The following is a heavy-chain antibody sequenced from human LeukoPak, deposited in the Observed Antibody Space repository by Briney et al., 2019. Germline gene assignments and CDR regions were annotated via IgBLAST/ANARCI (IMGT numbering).Heavy chain of an antibody. V-gene: IGHV3-23*01. CDR3: AKTPDSRIAVAGLVFDY. CDR1: GFTFSSYA. CDR2: ITDSGGTT. D-gene: IGHD6-19*01. Sequence: GGSLRLSCAASGFTFSSYAMSWVRQAPGKGLEWVSTITDSGGTTFYADSVKGRFTISRDNSKSTLYLQMNSLRAEDTAVYYCAKTPDSRIAVAGLVFDYWGQGTLVTVSS. J-gene: IGHJ4*02.